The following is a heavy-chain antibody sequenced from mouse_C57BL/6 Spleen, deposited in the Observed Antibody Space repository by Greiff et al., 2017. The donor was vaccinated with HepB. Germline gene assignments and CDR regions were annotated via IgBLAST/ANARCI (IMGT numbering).Heavy chain of an antibody. V-gene: IGHV5-6*01. D-gene: IGHD2-3*01. J-gene: IGHJ2*01. CDR1: GFTFSSYG. Sequence: DVHLVESGGDLVKPGGSLKLSCAASGFTFSSYGMSWVRQTPDKRLEWVATISSGGSYTYYPDSVKGRFTISRDNAKNTLYLQMSSLKSEDTAMYYCARLSYDGYVDYWGQGTTLTVSS. CDR2: ISSGGSYT. CDR3: ARLSYDGYVDY.